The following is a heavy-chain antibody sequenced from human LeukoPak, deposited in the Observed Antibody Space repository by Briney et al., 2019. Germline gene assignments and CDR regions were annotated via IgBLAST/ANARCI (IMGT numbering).Heavy chain of an antibody. CDR3: TDIGAGGDY. J-gene: IGHJ4*02. V-gene: IGHV3-72*01. Sequence: PGGSLRLSCAASGFTFIDHWMDWVRQAPGKGLEWVGRIKIKAHGYTTEYAASVEGRFIISRDDSKNSLSLQMNSLKSEDTAVYYCTDIGAGGDYWGQGTLVTVSS. CDR1: GFTFIDHW. CDR2: IKIKAHGYTT. D-gene: IGHD1-26*01.